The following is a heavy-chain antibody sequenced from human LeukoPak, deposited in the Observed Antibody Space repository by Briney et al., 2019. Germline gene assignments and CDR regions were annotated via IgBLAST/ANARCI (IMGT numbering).Heavy chain of an antibody. D-gene: IGHD6-19*01. J-gene: IGHJ3*02. CDR2: IYYSGST. CDR3: ARGPHSQWLALDAFDI. CDR1: GGSISSYY. V-gene: IGHV4-59*01. Sequence: SETLSLTCTVSGGSISSYYWSWNRQPPGKGLEWIGYIYYSGSTNYNPSLKSRVTISVDTSKNQFSLKLSSVTAADTAVYYCARGPHSQWLALDAFDIWGQGTMVTVSS.